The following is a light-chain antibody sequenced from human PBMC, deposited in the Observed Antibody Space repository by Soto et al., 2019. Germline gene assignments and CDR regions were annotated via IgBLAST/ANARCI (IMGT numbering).Light chain of an antibody. CDR1: QTISSW. Sequence: DIQMTQSPSTLSGSVGDRVTITCRASQTISSWLAWYQQKPGKAPKLLIYKASTLESGVPSRFSGSGSGTEFTLTISSLQPDDSATYYCQQYNSYRAFGQGTKVDIK. CDR3: QQYNSYRA. V-gene: IGKV1-5*03. CDR2: KAS. J-gene: IGKJ1*01.